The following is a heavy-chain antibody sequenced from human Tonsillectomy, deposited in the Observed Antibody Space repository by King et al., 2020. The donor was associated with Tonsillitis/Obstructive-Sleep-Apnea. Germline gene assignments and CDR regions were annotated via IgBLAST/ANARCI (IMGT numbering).Heavy chain of an antibody. Sequence: VQLVESGGGVVQPGRSLRLSCAASGFTFSSYGMHWVRQAPGMGLEWVAVIWYDGSNKYYADSVKGRFTISRDNSKNTLYLQMNSLRAEDTAVYYCARDPGLGFGELIAYYYGMDVWGQGTTVTVSS. CDR2: IWYDGSNK. CDR1: GFTFSSYG. D-gene: IGHD3-10*01. J-gene: IGHJ6*02. CDR3: ARDPGLGFGELIAYYYGMDV. V-gene: IGHV3-33*01.